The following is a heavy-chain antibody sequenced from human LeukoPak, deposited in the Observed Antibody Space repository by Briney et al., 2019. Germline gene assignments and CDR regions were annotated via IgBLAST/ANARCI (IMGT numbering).Heavy chain of an antibody. V-gene: IGHV3-7*01. CDR2: IKQDGSEK. D-gene: IGHD6-19*01. Sequence: GGSLRLSCAASGFTFSSYWMSWVRQAPGKGLEWVANIKQDGSEKYYVDSVKGRFTISRDNAKNSLYLQMNSLRAEDTAVYYCAREGAVAGYYYFDYWGQGTLVTVSS. CDR3: AREGAVAGYYYFDY. J-gene: IGHJ4*02. CDR1: GFTFSSYW.